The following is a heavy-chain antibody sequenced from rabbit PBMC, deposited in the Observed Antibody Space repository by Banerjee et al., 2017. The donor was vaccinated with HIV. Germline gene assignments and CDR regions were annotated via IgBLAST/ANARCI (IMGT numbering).Heavy chain of an antibody. V-gene: IGHV1S40*01. Sequence: WISKAPGKGLEWIGYINTGSSFSNHNASCANGRCPNSKPASFPVDMQLTSTTAADMGSYFLATVLKGYTCGTFNLWGQGTLVTVS. J-gene: IGHJ4*01. CDR3: ATVLKGYTCGTFNL. D-gene: IGHD6-1*01. CDR2: INTGSSFSN.